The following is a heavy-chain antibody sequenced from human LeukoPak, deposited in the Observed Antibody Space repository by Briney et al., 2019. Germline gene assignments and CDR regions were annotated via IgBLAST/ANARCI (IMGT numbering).Heavy chain of an antibody. J-gene: IGHJ5*02. CDR2: IYYSGST. CDR3: ARSDGDYSTKYNWFDP. D-gene: IGHD4-17*01. Sequence: SETLSLTCTVSGGSISSYYWSWIRQPPGKGLKWIGYIYYSGSTNYNPSLKSRVTISVDTSKNQFSLKLSSVTAADTAVYYCARSDGDYSTKYNWFDPWGQGTLVTVSS. V-gene: IGHV4-59*01. CDR1: GGSISSYY.